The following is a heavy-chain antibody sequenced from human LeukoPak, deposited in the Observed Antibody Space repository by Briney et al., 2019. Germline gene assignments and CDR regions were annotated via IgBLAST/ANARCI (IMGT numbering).Heavy chain of an antibody. D-gene: IGHD2-21*01. CDR2: IKSKTDGGTT. Sequence: GRSLRLSCAASGFTFNNAWMSWVRQAPRKGLEWVGRIKSKTDGGTTEYTAPVKGRFTISRDDSKNTLYLQMNSLKTEDTAVYYCTTDFSIRPMVVWGKGTTVTASS. V-gene: IGHV3-15*01. J-gene: IGHJ6*03. CDR3: TTDFSIRPMVV. CDR1: GFTFNNAW.